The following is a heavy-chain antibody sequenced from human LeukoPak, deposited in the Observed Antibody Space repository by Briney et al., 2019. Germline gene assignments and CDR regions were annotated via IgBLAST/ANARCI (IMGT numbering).Heavy chain of an antibody. J-gene: IGHJ6*02. CDR3: ARENYCSSASCYFGYYYYGMDV. D-gene: IGHD2-2*01. CDR1: GGTFISYA. Sequence: ASVKVSCKASGGTFISYAISWVRQAPGQGLEWMGWISAYNGNTNYAQKLQGRVTMTTDTSTSTAYMELRSLRSDDTAVYYCARENYCSSASCYFGYYYYGMDVWGQGTTVTVSS. CDR2: ISAYNGNT. V-gene: IGHV1-18*01.